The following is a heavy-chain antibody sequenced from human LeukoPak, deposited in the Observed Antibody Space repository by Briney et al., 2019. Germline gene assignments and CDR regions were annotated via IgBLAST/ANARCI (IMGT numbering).Heavy chain of an antibody. CDR3: ARAPIPYDRSRTDYRFDP. D-gene: IGHD3-16*01. V-gene: IGHV4-59*01. Sequence: SETLSLTCSVSGGSISSYYWSWIRQPPGKGLEWIGYIYYSGSTNYNPSLKSRVTISLDTSKSQFSLKLPSVTAADTAVYYCARAPIPYDRSRTDYRFDPWGQGTLVTVAS. CDR2: IYYSGST. J-gene: IGHJ5*02. CDR1: GGSISSYY.